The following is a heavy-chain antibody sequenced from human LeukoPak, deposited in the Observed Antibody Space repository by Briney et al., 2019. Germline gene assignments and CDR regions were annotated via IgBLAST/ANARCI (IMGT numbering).Heavy chain of an antibody. D-gene: IGHD2-8*01. Sequence: GGSLRLSCAASGITIRSSGMSWVRQAPGKGLEWVSGISASDGNTYYADSVKGRFTISRDNSKNTLYLQMNSLRAEDTAVYYCARTPGYCTNGVCYPYYYYGMDVWGQGTTVTVSS. CDR2: ISASDGNT. CDR1: GITIRSSG. V-gene: IGHV3-23*01. J-gene: IGHJ6*02. CDR3: ARTPGYCTNGVCYPYYYYGMDV.